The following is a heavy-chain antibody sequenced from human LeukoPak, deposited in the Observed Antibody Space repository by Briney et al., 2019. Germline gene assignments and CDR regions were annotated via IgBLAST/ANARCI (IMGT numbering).Heavy chain of an antibody. J-gene: IGHJ4*02. D-gene: IGHD3-3*01. CDR3: AKDSDVWSGYYTLDY. V-gene: IGHV3-30*02. CDR1: GFTLSSYG. CDR2: IRYDGGDK. Sequence: PGGSLRLSCAASGFTLSSYGMHWVRQAPGKGLEWVAFIRYDGGDKYYADSVKGRFTISRDNSKNTVYLQMNSLSGEDTAVYYCAKDSDVWSGYYTLDYWGQGTLVTVSS.